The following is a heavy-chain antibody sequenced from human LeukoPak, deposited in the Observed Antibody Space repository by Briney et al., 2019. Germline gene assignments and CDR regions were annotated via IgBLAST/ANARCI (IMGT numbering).Heavy chain of an antibody. V-gene: IGHV4-34*01. J-gene: IGHJ3*02. CDR3: ARSLLWPTGASES. Sequence: SETLSLTCAVYGGFFGGYYWTWIRQSPGKGLEWIGEINHSGWTNYNPSVEGRVTISLDASRTQFSLKMNSLTAADTAVYFCARSLLWPTGASESWGQGTTVTVSS. CDR2: INHSGWT. D-gene: IGHD2-8*02. CDR1: GGFFGGYY.